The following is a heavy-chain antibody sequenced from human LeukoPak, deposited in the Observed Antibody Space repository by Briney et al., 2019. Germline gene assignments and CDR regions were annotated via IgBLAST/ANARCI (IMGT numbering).Heavy chain of an antibody. J-gene: IGHJ4*02. Sequence: GGSLRLSCAASGFTFSSSWMNWVRQAPGKGPEWVANIKEDGSATYYVDSVKGRFTISRDNAKKSLYLQMNSLRAEDTAVYYCARGSPGYLAYDSWGQGTLVTVSS. D-gene: IGHD1-1*01. CDR3: ARGSPGYLAYDS. V-gene: IGHV3-7*04. CDR2: IKEDGSAT. CDR1: GFTFSSSW.